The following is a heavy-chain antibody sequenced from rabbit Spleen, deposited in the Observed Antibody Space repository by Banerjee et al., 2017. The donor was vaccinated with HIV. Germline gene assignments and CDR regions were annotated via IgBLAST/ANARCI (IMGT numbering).Heavy chain of an antibody. CDR2: IDSGSSGFT. Sequence: EQLEESGGGLVKPEGSLTLTCKASGVSFSDKDVMCWVRQAPGKGLEWIACIDSGSSGFTYFASWAKGRFTCSKTSSTTVTLQMTSLTAADTATYFCATDTGSGLYYGMDLWGQGTLVTVS. J-gene: IGHJ6*01. CDR1: GVSFSDKDV. D-gene: IGHD1-1*01. V-gene: IGHV1S45*01. CDR3: ATDTGSGLYYGMDL.